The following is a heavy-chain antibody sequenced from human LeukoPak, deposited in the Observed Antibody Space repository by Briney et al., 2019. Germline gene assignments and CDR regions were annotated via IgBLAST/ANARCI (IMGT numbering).Heavy chain of an antibody. CDR2: ISAYNGNT. V-gene: IGHV1-18*01. CDR1: GYTFTSYG. Sequence: ASVKVSCKASGYTFTSYGISWVRQAPGQGLEWMGWISAYNGNTNYAQKLQGRVTMTTDTSTSTAYMELRSLRSDDRAVYYCARSGGVFWSGRLVPRWFDPWGQGTLVTVSS. J-gene: IGHJ5*02. CDR3: ARSGGVFWSGRLVPRWFDP. D-gene: IGHD3-3*01.